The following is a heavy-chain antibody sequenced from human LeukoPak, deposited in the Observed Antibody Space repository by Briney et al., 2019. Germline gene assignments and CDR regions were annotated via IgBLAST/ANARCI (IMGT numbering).Heavy chain of an antibody. V-gene: IGHV3-74*01. J-gene: IGHJ4*02. D-gene: IGHD3-3*01. CDR3: ARGDCDFWPDY. CDR1: GFTFSSYW. CDR2: INSDGSST. Sequence: GGSLRLSCAASGFTFSSYWMHWVRQAPGKGLVWVSRINSDGSSTSYADSVKGRFTISRDNAKNTLYLQMNSLRAEDTAVYYCARGDCDFWPDYWGQGTLVTVSS.